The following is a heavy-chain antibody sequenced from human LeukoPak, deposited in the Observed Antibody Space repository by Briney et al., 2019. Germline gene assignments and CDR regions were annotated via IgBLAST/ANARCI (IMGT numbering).Heavy chain of an antibody. D-gene: IGHD6-13*01. CDR1: GGSISSSSYY. CDR2: IYYSGST. CDR3: ARAEGEAQGYSSSWFPFDY. Sequence: SETLSLTCTVSGGSISSSSYYWGWIRQPPGKGLEWIGSIYYSGSTYYNPSLKSRVTISVDTSKNQFSLKLSSVTAADTAVYYCARAEGEAQGYSSSWFPFDYWGQGTLVTVSS. V-gene: IGHV4-39*07. J-gene: IGHJ4*02.